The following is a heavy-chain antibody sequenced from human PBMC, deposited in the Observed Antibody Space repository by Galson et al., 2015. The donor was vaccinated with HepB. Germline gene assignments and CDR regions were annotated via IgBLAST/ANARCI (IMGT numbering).Heavy chain of an antibody. CDR3: ARISPW. D-gene: IGHD3-3*02. V-gene: IGHV3-7*03. CDR1: GFSFSTYW. CDR2: IKQDGGET. J-gene: IGHJ4*02. Sequence: SLRLSCAASGFSFSTYWMTWVRQAPGKGLEWVANIKQDGGETYYLDSVKGRFTISRDNAKSSVYQQMNSLRAEDTAVYYCARISPWWGQGTLVTVSS.